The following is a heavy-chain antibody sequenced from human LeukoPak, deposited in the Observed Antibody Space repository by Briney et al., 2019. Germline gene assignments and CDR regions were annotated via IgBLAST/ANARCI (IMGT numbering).Heavy chain of an antibody. D-gene: IGHD6-19*01. CDR2: IIPIFGTA. Sequence: GASVKVSCKASGGTFSSYAISWVRQAPGQGLEWMGGIIPIFGTANYAQKFQGRVTIAADESTSTAYMELSSLRSEDTAVYYCARAPLIRSTIAVAGIGQTYYYYGMDVWGQGTTVTVSS. V-gene: IGHV1-69*13. J-gene: IGHJ6*02. CDR1: GGTFSSYA. CDR3: ARAPLIRSTIAVAGIGQTYYYYGMDV.